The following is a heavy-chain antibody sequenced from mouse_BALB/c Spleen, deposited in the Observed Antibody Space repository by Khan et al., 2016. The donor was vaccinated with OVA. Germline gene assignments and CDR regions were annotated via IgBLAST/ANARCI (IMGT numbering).Heavy chain of an antibody. CDR1: GYTFTSYM. Sequence: QVQLKESGAELARPGASVKLSCKASGYTFTSYMMYWVKQTPGQGLEWIGDINSSSGYTNYNQKVKDKATLTADKSSSTAYMQLSSLRTEDSAVSVCTRGGYGSFGYWGQGTLVTVSA. CDR3: TRGGYGSFGY. J-gene: IGHJ3*01. D-gene: IGHD1-1*01. CDR2: INSSSGYT. V-gene: IGHV1-4*01.